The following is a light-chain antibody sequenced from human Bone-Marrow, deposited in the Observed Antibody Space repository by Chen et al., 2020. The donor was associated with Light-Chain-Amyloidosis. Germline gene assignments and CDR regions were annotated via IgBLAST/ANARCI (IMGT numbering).Light chain of an antibody. Sequence: SYELTQPPSVSVSPGQTARITCSGDDLPTQYAYWYQQKPGQAPVLVIHRDTERPSGISGRLSGSSSGTTATVTISGVQSEDEADYHCQSADSSGTYEVIFGGGTKLTVL. CDR2: RDT. CDR1: DLPTQY. CDR3: QSADSSGTYEVI. V-gene: IGLV3-25*03. J-gene: IGLJ2*01.